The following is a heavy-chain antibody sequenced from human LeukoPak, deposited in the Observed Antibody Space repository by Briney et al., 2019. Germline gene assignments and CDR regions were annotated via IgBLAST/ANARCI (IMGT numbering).Heavy chain of an antibody. CDR1: GFAFNTYG. Sequence: GGSLRLSCAASGFAFNTYGMSWVRQAPGKGLEWVSAISGSGGNTYYADSVKGRFTISRDNSKNTLYLQMNSLRAEDTALYYCAKDRTWGLDYWGQGTLVTVSS. V-gene: IGHV3-23*01. CDR3: AKDRTWGLDY. J-gene: IGHJ4*02. D-gene: IGHD7-27*01. CDR2: ISGSGGNT.